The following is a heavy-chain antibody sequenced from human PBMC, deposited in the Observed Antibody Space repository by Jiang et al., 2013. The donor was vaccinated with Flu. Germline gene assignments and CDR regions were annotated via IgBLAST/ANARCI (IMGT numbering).Heavy chain of an antibody. CDR2: INPDSGGT. CDR3: ARGGTGSTSLYYYGMDV. D-gene: IGHD1-7*01. V-gene: IGHV1-2*02. J-gene: IGHJ6*02. CDR1: GYTFSGYY. Sequence: SGAEVKKPGASVKVSCKASGYTFSGYYMHWVRQAPGQGLEWMGWINPDSGGTHYAQKFQGRVTMTRVTSISTAYMELSGLTSDDTAVYYCARGGTGSTSLYYYGMDVWGQGTTVTVSS.